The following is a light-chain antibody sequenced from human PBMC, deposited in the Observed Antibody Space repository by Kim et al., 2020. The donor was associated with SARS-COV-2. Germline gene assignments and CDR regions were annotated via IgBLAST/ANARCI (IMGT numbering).Light chain of an antibody. Sequence: SYELTQPPSVSVAPGKTARITCGGNNIGSKSVHWYQQKPGQAPVLVIYYDSDRPSGIPERFSGSNSGNTATLTISRVEAGDEAVYYCQVWDSSSDHWVFGGGTKLTVL. CDR1: NIGSKS. V-gene: IGLV3-21*04. J-gene: IGLJ3*02. CDR2: YDS. CDR3: QVWDSSSDHWV.